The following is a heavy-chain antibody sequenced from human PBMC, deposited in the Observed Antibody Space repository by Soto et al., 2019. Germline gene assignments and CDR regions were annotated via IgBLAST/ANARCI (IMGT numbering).Heavy chain of an antibody. CDR3: ASALRGDTYGAVAFDI. Sequence: PSETLSLTCTVSGGSISSYYWTWIRQPPGNRLEWIGYIFYSGSTNYNPSLKSRVTISLDTPKKQFSLRLSSVTAADTAMYYCASALRGDTYGAVAFDIWGQGTMGTVSS. J-gene: IGHJ3*02. D-gene: IGHD3-10*01. CDR2: IFYSGST. CDR1: GGSISSYY. V-gene: IGHV4-59*01.